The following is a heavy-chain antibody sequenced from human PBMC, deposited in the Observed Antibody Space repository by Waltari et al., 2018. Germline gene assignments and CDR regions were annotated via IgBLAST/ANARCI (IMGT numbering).Heavy chain of an antibody. D-gene: IGHD5-18*01. J-gene: IGHJ4*02. CDR2: ISGSGCST. V-gene: IGHV3-23*01. Sequence: EVQLLESGGGLVQPGGSLRLSCAASGFTFSSYAMSWVPQAPGKGLECVSPISGSGCSTYYADSVKGRFTISRDNSKNTLYLQMNSLRAEDTAVYYCAKEGPLYSYGNSFDYWGQGTLVTVSS. CDR1: GFTFSSYA. CDR3: AKEGPLYSYGNSFDY.